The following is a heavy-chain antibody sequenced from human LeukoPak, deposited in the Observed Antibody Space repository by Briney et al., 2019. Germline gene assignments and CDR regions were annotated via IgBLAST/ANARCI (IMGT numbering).Heavy chain of an antibody. D-gene: IGHD3-10*01. V-gene: IGHV1-69*13. J-gene: IGHJ5*02. CDR1: GGTFSSYA. Sequence: ASVKVSCKASGGTFSSYAIGWVRQAPGQGLEWMGGIIPIFGTANYAQKFQGRVTITADESTSTAYMELSSLRSEDTAVYYCASAEVTMVRGVMGKFDPWGQGTLVTVSS. CDR3: ASAEVTMVRGVMGKFDP. CDR2: IIPIFGTA.